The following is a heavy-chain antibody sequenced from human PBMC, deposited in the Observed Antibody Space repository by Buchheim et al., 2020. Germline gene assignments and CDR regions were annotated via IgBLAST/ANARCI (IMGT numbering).Heavy chain of an antibody. Sequence: QVQLVESGGGVVQPGRSLRLSCAASGFTFSSYCMHWVRQAPGKGLEWVAVISYDGSNKYYADSVKGRFTIARANSKTTLYLQMKSLRAEDTAVYYCAKDPEFDPWGQGTL. CDR1: GFTFSSYC. CDR2: ISYDGSNK. V-gene: IGHV3-30*18. J-gene: IGHJ5*02. CDR3: AKDPEFDP.